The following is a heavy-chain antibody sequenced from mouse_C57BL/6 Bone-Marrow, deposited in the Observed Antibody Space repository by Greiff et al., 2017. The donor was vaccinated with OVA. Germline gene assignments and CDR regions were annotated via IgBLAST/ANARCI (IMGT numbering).Heavy chain of an antibody. V-gene: IGHV14-4*01. Sequence: VQLKESGAELVRPGASVKLSCTASGFNIKDDYMHWVKQRPEQGLEWIGWIDPENGDTEYASKFQGKATITADTSSNTAYLQLSSLTSEDTAVYYCTTPEDGYRYNAMDYWGQGTSVTVSS. D-gene: IGHD2-3*01. J-gene: IGHJ4*01. CDR3: TTPEDGYRYNAMDY. CDR2: IDPENGDT. CDR1: GFNIKDDY.